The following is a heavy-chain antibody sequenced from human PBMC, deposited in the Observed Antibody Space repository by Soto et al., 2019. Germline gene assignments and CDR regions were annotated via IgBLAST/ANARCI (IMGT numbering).Heavy chain of an antibody. CDR3: ARWNLVGPTIDAFDL. J-gene: IGHJ3*01. V-gene: IGHV3-33*01. CDR1: GFTFSRNG. CDR2: IWYDGSNQ. D-gene: IGHD1-26*01. Sequence: QVQLVESGGGVVQPGRSLRLSCAASGFTFSRNGMHWVRQAPGKGLEWVAIIWYDGSNQNYADSVKGRFTISRDNFKNTVYLQMNSLRAEDTAVYYCARWNLVGPTIDAFDLWGQRTMVTVSS.